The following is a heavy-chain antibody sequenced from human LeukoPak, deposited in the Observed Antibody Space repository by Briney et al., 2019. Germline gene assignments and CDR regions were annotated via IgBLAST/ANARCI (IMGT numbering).Heavy chain of an antibody. CDR1: GYTFTGYY. CDR3: ARGHGSGTYYNVWVDP. J-gene: IGHJ5*02. Sequence: GASVKVSCKASGYTFTGYYMHWVRQATGQGLEWMGWIDPNSGNTGYAQKFQGRVTITWDTSITTAYMELSSLRSEDTAVYYCARGHGSGTYYNVWVDPWGQGTLVTVSS. V-gene: IGHV1-8*03. D-gene: IGHD3-10*01. CDR2: IDPNSGNT.